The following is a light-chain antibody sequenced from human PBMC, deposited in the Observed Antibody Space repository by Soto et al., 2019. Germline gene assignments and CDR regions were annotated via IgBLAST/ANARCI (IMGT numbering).Light chain of an antibody. CDR2: GAS. J-gene: IGKJ1*01. CDR3: QQYGSSYPWT. V-gene: IGKV3-20*01. Sequence: EIVLTQSPGTLSLSPGERAPLSCRASQSVSSNYLAWYPQKPGQAPRLLIDGASSRATGIPDRFSGSGSGTDFTLTIRRLEPEDVAVYYCQQYGSSYPWTFGQGTKVDIK. CDR1: QSVSSNY.